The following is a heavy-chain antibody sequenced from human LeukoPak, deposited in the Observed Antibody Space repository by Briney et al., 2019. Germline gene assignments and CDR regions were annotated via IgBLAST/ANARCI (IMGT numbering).Heavy chain of an antibody. Sequence: PGRSLRLSCAASGFTFDDYAMHWVRQAPGKGLEWVSGISRNSGSIGYADSVKGRFTISRDNAKNSLYLQMNSLRAEDTALYYCAKDRLRDYCSSTSCSTNWFDPWGQGTLVTVSS. CDR2: ISRNSGSI. D-gene: IGHD2-2*01. J-gene: IGHJ5*02. CDR3: AKDRLRDYCSSTSCSTNWFDP. V-gene: IGHV3-9*01. CDR1: GFTFDDYA.